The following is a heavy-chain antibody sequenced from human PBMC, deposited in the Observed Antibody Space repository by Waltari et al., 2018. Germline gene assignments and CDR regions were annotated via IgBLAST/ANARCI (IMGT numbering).Heavy chain of an antibody. CDR1: GFTFSRYS. CDR3: ARAPRPHYCSGGSCYFNWFDP. V-gene: IGHV3-21*04. J-gene: IGHJ5*02. Sequence: EVQLVESGGGLVKPGGSLRLSCAASGFTFSRYSMNWVRQAPGKGLEWVSSISSSSSYIYYADSVKGRFTISRDNAKNSLYLQMNSLRSDDTAVYYCARAPRPHYCSGGSCYFNWFDPWGQGTLVTVSS. CDR2: ISSSSSYI. D-gene: IGHD2-15*01.